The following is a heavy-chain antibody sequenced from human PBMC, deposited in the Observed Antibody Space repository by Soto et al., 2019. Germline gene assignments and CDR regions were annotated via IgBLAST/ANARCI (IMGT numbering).Heavy chain of an antibody. D-gene: IGHD6-13*01. V-gene: IGHV4-34*01. CDR3: ARDHSAAGSTSFDY. Sequence: SETLSLTCAVYGGSFSGYYWSWIRQPPGKGLEWIGEINHSGSTNYNPSLKSRVTISVDTSKNQFSLKLSSVTAADTAVYYCARDHSAAGSTSFDYWGQGTLVTVSS. CDR1: GGSFSGYY. J-gene: IGHJ4*02. CDR2: INHSGST.